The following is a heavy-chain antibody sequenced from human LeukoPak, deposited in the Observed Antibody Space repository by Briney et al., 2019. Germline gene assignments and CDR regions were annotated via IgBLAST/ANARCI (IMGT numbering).Heavy chain of an antibody. J-gene: IGHJ1*01. D-gene: IGHD2-21*01. V-gene: IGHV1-69*13. Sequence: SVKVSCKASGGTFSSYAISWVRQAPGQGLEWMGGIIPIFGTAKYAQQFQGRVTITVDESTSTAYMELSSLRSEDTAVYYCARDSSEFRSLIPHWGQGTLVTVSS. CDR1: GGTFSSYA. CDR3: ARDSSEFRSLIPH. CDR2: IIPIFGTA.